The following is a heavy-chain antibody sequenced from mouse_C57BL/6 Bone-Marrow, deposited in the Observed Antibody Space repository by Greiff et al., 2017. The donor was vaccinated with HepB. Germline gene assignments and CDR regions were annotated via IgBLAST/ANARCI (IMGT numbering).Heavy chain of an antibody. CDR2: ISDGGSYT. CDR3: ARLITTVVATNYFDY. Sequence: DVMLVESGGGLVKPGGSLKLSCAASGFTFSSYAMSWVRQTPEKRLEWVATISDGGSYTYYPDNVKGRFTISRDNAKNNLYLQMSHLKSEDTAMYYCARLITTVVATNYFDYWGQGTTLTVSS. J-gene: IGHJ2*01. V-gene: IGHV5-4*03. D-gene: IGHD1-1*01. CDR1: GFTFSSYA.